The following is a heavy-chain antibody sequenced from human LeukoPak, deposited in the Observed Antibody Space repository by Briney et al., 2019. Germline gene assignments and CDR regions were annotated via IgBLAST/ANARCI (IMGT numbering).Heavy chain of an antibody. Sequence: TSETLSLTCSVSGGSISTSSYYWDWIRQPPGKGLEWVGSLYYSGSTYYNPSLKGRVTISGDTSKNQFFLNLGSVTAADTAVYYCARRTDRSAWSTYFDYWGQGTLVTVSS. D-gene: IGHD6-19*01. J-gene: IGHJ4*02. CDR1: GGSISTSSYY. CDR3: ARRTDRSAWSTYFDY. CDR2: LYYSGST. V-gene: IGHV4-39*01.